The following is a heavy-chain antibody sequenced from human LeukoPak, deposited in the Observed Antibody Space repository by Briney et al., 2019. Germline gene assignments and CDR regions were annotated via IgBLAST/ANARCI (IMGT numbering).Heavy chain of an antibody. CDR3: ARGTGVDTALVSGYMDV. V-gene: IGHV1-46*01. CDR1: GYTFTSYY. CDR2: INLSGGST. D-gene: IGHD5-18*01. Sequence: ASVKVSCKASGYTFTSYYMHWVRQAPGQGLEWMGIINLSGGSTSYAQKFQGRVTMTRDMSTSTVYMELSSLRSEDTAVYYCARGTGVDTALVSGYMDVWGKGTTVTVSS. J-gene: IGHJ6*03.